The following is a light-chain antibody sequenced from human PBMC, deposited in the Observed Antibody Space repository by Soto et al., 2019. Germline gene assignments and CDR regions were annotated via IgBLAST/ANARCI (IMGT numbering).Light chain of an antibody. V-gene: IGKV3-20*01. J-gene: IGKJ3*01. CDR1: QSVTSTY. CDR3: QQHGSSPFT. CDR2: GAS. Sequence: EVVLTQSPGTLSLSPGERATISCRASQSVTSTYLAWYQQKPGQAPRLLIYGASTRATGIPDRFSASGSGTDFTLAISRLEPEDFAVYYCQQHGSSPFTFGPGTKVDIK.